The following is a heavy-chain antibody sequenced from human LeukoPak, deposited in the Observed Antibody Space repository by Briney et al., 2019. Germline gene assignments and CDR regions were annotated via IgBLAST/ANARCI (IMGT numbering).Heavy chain of an antibody. CDR2: INPNTGGT. V-gene: IGHV1-2*02. CDR3: AREGGPARNWFDP. D-gene: IGHD2-15*01. Sequence: ASVKDSCKASGYTFTGYYMHWVRQAPGQGLEWMGWINPNTGGTNYAQKFQGRVTMTRDTSISTVYMELSRLRSDDTAVYYCAREGGPARNWFDPWGQGTLVTVSS. J-gene: IGHJ5*02. CDR1: GYTFTGYY.